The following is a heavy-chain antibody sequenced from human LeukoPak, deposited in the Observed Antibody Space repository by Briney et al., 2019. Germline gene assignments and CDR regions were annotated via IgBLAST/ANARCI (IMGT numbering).Heavy chain of an antibody. J-gene: IGHJ6*03. CDR2: IKCNSGRT. Sequence: GGSLRLSCAASGFTSDDRGMSWVRQAPGKGLEWVSCIKCNSGRTGYADSMKGRFTISRDNTKSSLYLQMNSLRAEDTALCYCARASRSGRRSYYCMDVWGNGTTVTVSS. CDR3: ARASRSGRRSYYCMDV. V-gene: IGHV3-20*04. D-gene: IGHD6-19*01. CDR1: GFTSDDRG.